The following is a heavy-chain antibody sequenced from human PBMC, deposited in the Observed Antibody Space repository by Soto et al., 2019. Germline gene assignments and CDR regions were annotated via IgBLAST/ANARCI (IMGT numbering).Heavy chain of an antibody. J-gene: IGHJ3*02. D-gene: IGHD3-22*01. CDR2: IYPGDSDT. CDR3: ARRRYYYDSSGGFDI. Sequence: PGESLKISCKGSGYSFTSHWIGWVRQMPGKGLEWMGIIYPGDSDTRYSPSFQGQVTISADKSISTAYLQWSSLKASDTAMYYCARRRYYYDSSGGFDIWGQGTMVTVSS. CDR1: GYSFTSHW. V-gene: IGHV5-51*01.